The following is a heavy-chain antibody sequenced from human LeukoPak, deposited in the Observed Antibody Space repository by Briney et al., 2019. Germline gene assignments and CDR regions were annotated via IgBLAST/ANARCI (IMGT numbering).Heavy chain of an antibody. D-gene: IGHD3-22*01. J-gene: IGHJ4*02. V-gene: IGHV3-30*02. CDR1: GFTFSSYG. CDR2: IRYDGSNK. Sequence: GGSLRLSCAASGFTFSSYGMHWVRQAPGKGLEWVAFIRYDGSNKYYADSVKGRFTISRDNSKNTLYLQMNSLRAEDTAVYYCARTDSLLGSGYYYYWGQGTLVTVSS. CDR3: ARTDSLLGSGYYYY.